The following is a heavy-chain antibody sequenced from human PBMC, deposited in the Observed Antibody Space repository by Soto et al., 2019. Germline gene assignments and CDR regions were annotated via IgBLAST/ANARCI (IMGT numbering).Heavy chain of an antibody. D-gene: IGHD1-1*01. CDR1: GVSINSGGYY. CDR3: ARGSQLERDALDI. Sequence: QVQLQESGPGLVKPSQTLSLTCSVSGVSINSGGYYWSWIRHHPGKRLEWIGYIYYTGHTFYNPSLKRRVALSLDTSKNQVSLKLSSVTAADTAVYYCARGSQLERDALDIWGQGTMVTVSS. J-gene: IGHJ3*02. CDR2: IYYTGHT. V-gene: IGHV4-31*03.